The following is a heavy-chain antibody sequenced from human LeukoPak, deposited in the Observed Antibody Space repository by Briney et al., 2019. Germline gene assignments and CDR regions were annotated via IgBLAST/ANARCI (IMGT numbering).Heavy chain of an antibody. Sequence: GRSLRLSCAASGFTFSSYAMHWVRQAPGKGLEWVAFIRYDGSNKYYADSVKGRFTISRDNSKNTLYLQMNSLRAEDTAVYYCANEGGDEYSSSRKDYWGQGTLVTVSS. CDR3: ANEGGDEYSSSRKDY. CDR2: IRYDGSNK. CDR1: GFTFSSYA. D-gene: IGHD6-6*01. J-gene: IGHJ4*02. V-gene: IGHV3-30*02.